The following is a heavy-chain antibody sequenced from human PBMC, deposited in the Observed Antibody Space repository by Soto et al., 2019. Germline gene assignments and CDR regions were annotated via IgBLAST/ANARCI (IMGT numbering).Heavy chain of an antibody. V-gene: IGHV4-59*01. Sequence: SETLSLTCSVSGDSMSTYYWTWIRQPPGKGLEWIGYIYDSGSTNYNSSLKSRVTISLDTSKNQFSLKLSSVTAADTAMYYSVRSYTYGAQRFDYWGHGTLVTV. CDR2: IYDSGST. D-gene: IGHD3-10*01. CDR1: GDSMSTYY. J-gene: IGHJ4*01. CDR3: VRSYTYGAQRFDY.